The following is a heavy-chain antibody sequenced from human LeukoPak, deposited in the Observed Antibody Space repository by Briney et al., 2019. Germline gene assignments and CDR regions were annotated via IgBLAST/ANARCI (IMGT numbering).Heavy chain of an antibody. CDR2: INPNSGGT. D-gene: IGHD4-17*01. CDR1: GYTFTGYY. CDR3: AAGVTTVTTRIKR. Sequence: ASVKVSCKASGYTFTGYYLHWVRQAPGRGREWMGWINPNSGGTNYAQKFQGRVTMTRDTSISTAYMELSGLRSDDTAVYYCAAGVTTVTTRIKRWGQGTLVTVSS. V-gene: IGHV1-2*02. J-gene: IGHJ4*02.